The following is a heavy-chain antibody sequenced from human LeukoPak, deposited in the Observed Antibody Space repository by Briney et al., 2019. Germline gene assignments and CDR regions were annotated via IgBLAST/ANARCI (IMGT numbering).Heavy chain of an antibody. CDR3: AKDIDVHLWCFDL. CDR1: GFTFDDYA. V-gene: IGHV3-9*01. CDR2: ISWNSGSI. J-gene: IGHJ2*01. Sequence: PGRSLRLSCAASGFTFDDYAMHWVRQAPGKGLEWVSGISWNSGSIGYADSVKGRFTISRDNAKNSLYLQMNSLRAEDTALYYCAKDIDVHLWCFDLWGRGTLVTVSS. D-gene: IGHD6-6*01.